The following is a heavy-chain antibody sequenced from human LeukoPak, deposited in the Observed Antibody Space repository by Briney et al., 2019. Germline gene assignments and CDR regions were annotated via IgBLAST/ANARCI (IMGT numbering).Heavy chain of an antibody. D-gene: IGHD2-2*01. J-gene: IGHJ4*02. CDR1: GGSLSGYY. CDR2: VKAVEST. CDR3: ARRVPAASGGGFDY. Sequence: SETLSLTCAVSGGSLSGYYWNWIRQPPGRGLEWIGYVKAVESTNYNPSLSSRLTISVDKSKNQFSLKLNSVTAADSAVYFCARRVPAASGGGFDYWGQGTLVAVSS. V-gene: IGHV4-4*08.